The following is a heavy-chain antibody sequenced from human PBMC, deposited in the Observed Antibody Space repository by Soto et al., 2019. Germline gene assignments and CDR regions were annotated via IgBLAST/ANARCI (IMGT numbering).Heavy chain of an antibody. Sequence: PGGSLRLSCAASGFTFSNYGMHWVRQARGKGLEWVTVISSDGNTKYYADPVRGRFTISRDNSKNTLYLQMNSLRADDTAVYYCARELAVAGYYYYGMDVWGQGTTVTVSS. D-gene: IGHD6-19*01. V-gene: IGHV3-30*03. CDR3: ARELAVAGYYYYGMDV. J-gene: IGHJ6*02. CDR2: ISSDGNTK. CDR1: GFTFSNYG.